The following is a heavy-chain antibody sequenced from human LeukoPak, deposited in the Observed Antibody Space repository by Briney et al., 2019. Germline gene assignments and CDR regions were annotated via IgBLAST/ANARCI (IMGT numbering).Heavy chain of an antibody. CDR2: ISSSGSTI. Sequence: GGSLRLSCAASGFTFSSYEMNWVRQAPGKGLEWVSYISSSGSTIYYADSVKGRFTISRDNAKNSLYLQMNSVRAEDTAVYYCAREMATIRGEGFDYWGQGTLVTVSS. J-gene: IGHJ4*02. CDR3: AREMATIRGEGFDY. CDR1: GFTFSSYE. V-gene: IGHV3-48*03. D-gene: IGHD5-24*01.